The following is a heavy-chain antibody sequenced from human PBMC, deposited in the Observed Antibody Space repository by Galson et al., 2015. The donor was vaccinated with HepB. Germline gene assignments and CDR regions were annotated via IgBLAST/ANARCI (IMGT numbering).Heavy chain of an antibody. J-gene: IGHJ6*03. CDR2: MNPNSGNT. V-gene: IGHV1-8*01. Sequence: QSGAEVKKPGESLKLSCKASGYTFTSYDINWVRQATGQGLEWMGWMNPNSGNTGYAQKFQGRVTMTRNTSISTAYMELSSLRSEDTAGYYCARASTRITIFGVVIPTTYYMDVWGKGTTVTVSS. CDR1: GYTFTSYD. CDR3: ARASTRITIFGVVIPTTYYMDV. D-gene: IGHD3-3*01.